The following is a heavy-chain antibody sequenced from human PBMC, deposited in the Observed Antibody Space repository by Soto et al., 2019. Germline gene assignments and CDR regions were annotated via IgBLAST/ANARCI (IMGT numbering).Heavy chain of an antibody. V-gene: IGHV1-18*01. CDR2: ISAYNGNT. CDR3: ARYIEYYDFWSGYYSGPGGWFDP. D-gene: IGHD3-3*01. CDR1: GYTFTSYG. J-gene: IGHJ5*02. Sequence: ASVKVSCKASGYTFTSYGISWVRQAPGQGLEWMGWISAYNGNTNYAQKLQGRVTMTTDTSTRTAYMELRSLRSDDTAVYYCARYIEYYDFWSGYYSGPGGWFDPWGQGTLVTVSS.